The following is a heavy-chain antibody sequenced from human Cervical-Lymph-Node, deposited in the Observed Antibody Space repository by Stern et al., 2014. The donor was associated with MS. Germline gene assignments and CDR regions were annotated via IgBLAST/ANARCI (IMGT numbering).Heavy chain of an antibody. D-gene: IGHD7-27*01. CDR3: ATGTGYFDY. V-gene: IGHV3-48*01. J-gene: IGHJ4*02. CDR1: GSALSTFG. CDR2: ISSGGSTI. Sequence: EVQLVESRGGLVQPGGSLRLSCAASGSALSTFGMNWVRQAPGKGLEWLSFISSGGSTIYDADSVKGRFTISRDNAKNSLYLQMNSLRAEDTAVYFCATGTGYFDYWGQGTLVTVSS.